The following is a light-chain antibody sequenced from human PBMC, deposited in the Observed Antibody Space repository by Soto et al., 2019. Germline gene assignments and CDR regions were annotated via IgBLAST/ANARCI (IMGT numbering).Light chain of an antibody. CDR3: QQLYSYPVT. J-gene: IGKJ2*01. Sequence: DIQLTQSPSFLSASVGDRVTITCRASQGISGYLPWNQQKPGKALKLLIYVTSTLQSGVPSRFSGRGSGTEFTLTISSLQPEDFATYYCQQLYSYPVTFGQGTKLEIK. CDR1: QGISGY. CDR2: VTS. V-gene: IGKV1-9*01.